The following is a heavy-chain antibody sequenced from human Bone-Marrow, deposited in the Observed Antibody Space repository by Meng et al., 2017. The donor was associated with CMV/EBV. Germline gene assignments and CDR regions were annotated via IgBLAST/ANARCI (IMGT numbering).Heavy chain of an antibody. CDR1: GFTFSSYS. Sequence: GGSLRLSCAASGFTFSSYSINWVRQAPGKGLEWVSSISSSSSYIYYADSVKGRFTISRDNAKNSLYLQMNSLRAEDTAVYYCARDSLGYYDILTGYYRYYFVDWGQGPLVTGSS. CDR3: ARDSLGYYDILTGYYRYYFVD. J-gene: IGHJ4*02. CDR2: ISSSSSYI. D-gene: IGHD3-9*01. V-gene: IGHV3-21*01.